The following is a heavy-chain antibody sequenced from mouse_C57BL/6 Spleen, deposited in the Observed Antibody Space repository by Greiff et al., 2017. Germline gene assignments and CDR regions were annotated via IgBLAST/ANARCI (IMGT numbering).Heavy chain of an antibody. D-gene: IGHD2-3*01. Sequence: EVQLQESGPGLVKPSQSLSLTCSVTGYSITSGYYWNWIRQFPGNKLEWMGYISYDGSNNYNPSLKNRISITRDTSKNQFFLKLNSVTTEDTATYYCARGGGIYDGYFAYWGQGTLVTVSA. V-gene: IGHV3-6*01. CDR3: ARGGGIYDGYFAY. CDR2: ISYDGSN. J-gene: IGHJ3*01. CDR1: GYSITSGYY.